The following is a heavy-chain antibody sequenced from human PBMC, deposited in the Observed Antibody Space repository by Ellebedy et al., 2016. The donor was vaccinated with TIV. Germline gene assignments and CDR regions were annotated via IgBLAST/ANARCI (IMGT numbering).Heavy chain of an antibody. CDR3: ARGIDRGVDY. V-gene: IGHV1-8*01. CDR2: MNPSGGHT. D-gene: IGHD3-16*01. J-gene: IGHJ4*02. CDR1: GYIFTSCD. Sequence: AASVKVSCKASGYIFTSCDINWVRQAPGQGLEWMGWMNPSGGHTGYAQKFQGRVTMTRDTSTSTAYMELISLMSDDTAVYYCARGIDRGVDYWGQGTLVTVSS.